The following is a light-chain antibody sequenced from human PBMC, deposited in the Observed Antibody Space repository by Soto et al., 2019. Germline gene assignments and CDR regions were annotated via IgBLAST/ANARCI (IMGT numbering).Light chain of an antibody. CDR3: NSYTSKSTGV. V-gene: IGLV2-14*01. CDR1: SSDVGGYNY. Sequence: QSVLTQPASVSGSPGQSITISCTGTSSDVGGYNYVSWYQQLPGKAPKLIIYDLSNRPSGVSNRFSGSKSGNTASLTISGLQADDDADYYRNSYTSKSTGVFGTGTKLTVL. J-gene: IGLJ1*01. CDR2: DLS.